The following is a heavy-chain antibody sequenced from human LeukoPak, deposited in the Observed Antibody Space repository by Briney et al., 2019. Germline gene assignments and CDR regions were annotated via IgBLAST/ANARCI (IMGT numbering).Heavy chain of an antibody. D-gene: IGHD4-17*01. Sequence: SETLSLTCAVSGGSISSGGYSWSWIRQPPGKGLEWIGYIYHSGSTYYNPSLKSRVTISVDRSKNQFSLKLSSVTAADTAVYYCARAKGDYDHFDYWGQGTLVTVSS. J-gene: IGHJ4*02. CDR1: GGSISSGGYS. CDR3: ARAKGDYDHFDY. V-gene: IGHV4-30-2*01. CDR2: IYHSGST.